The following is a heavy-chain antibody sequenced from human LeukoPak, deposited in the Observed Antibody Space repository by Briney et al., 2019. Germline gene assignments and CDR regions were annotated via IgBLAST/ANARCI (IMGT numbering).Heavy chain of an antibody. CDR1: GGSISSYY. Sequence: SETLSLTCTVSGGSISSYYWSWIRQPPGKGLEWIGYIYYSGTTNYNPSLKSRVTISVDTSKNQFSLKLSSVTAADTAVYYCARGLGGSYRDYFDYWGQGTLVTVSS. V-gene: IGHV4-59*12. CDR2: IYYSGTT. CDR3: ARGLGGSYRDYFDY. J-gene: IGHJ4*02. D-gene: IGHD1-26*01.